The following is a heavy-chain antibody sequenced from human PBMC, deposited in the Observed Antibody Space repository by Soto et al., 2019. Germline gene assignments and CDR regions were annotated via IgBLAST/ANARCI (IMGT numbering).Heavy chain of an antibody. J-gene: IGHJ4*02. Sequence: GGSLRLSCAASGFTFSTYGMHWVRQAPGKGLEWVAIIWYDGSNKFYADSVKGRFTISRDNSKNTLYLQMNSLRAEDTAVYYCARVPETYCSGGSCYSGRIDYWGQGTLVTVSS. V-gene: IGHV3-33*01. CDR3: ARVPETYCSGGSCYSGRIDY. D-gene: IGHD2-15*01. CDR1: GFTFSTYG. CDR2: IWYDGSNK.